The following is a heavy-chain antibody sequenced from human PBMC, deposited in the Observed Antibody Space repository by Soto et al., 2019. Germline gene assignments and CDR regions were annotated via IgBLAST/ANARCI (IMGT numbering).Heavy chain of an antibody. CDR2: MNYRGIT. D-gene: IGHD3-10*01. J-gene: IGHJ3*02. Sequence: QVQLQESGPGLLKPSQTLSLTCTVSGGSIRSDGYYWSWIRQRPGKGLEWIGYMNYRGITYYNPSLKSRLTLSEDTSKNHFSLNLNSVTAADTAVYYCARDGLSGGDAFDIWGQGTMVVVSS. CDR3: ARDGLSGGDAFDI. V-gene: IGHV4-31*03. CDR1: GGSIRSDGYY.